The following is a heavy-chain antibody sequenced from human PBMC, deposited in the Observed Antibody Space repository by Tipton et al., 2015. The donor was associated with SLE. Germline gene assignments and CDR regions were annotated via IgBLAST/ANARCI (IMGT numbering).Heavy chain of an antibody. J-gene: IGHJ3*02. CDR1: GFTFSSYE. V-gene: IGHV3-48*03. CDR2: ISSSGSTI. Sequence: GSLRLSCAASGFTFSSYEMNWVRQAPGKGLEWVSYISSSGSTIYYADSVKGRFTISRDNAKNSLYLQMNSLRAEDTAVYYCARGDYYDSSGLLLDAFDIWGQGTMVTVSS. CDR3: ARGDYYDSSGLLLDAFDI. D-gene: IGHD3-22*01.